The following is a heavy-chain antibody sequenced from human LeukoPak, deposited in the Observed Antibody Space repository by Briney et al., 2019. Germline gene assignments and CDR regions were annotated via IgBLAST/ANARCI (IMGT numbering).Heavy chain of an antibody. CDR2: INWNGGST. CDR3: ARVSIRGAYYYYYMDV. Sequence: GGSLRLSCAASGFTFDDYGMSWVRQAPGKGLEWVSGINWNGGSTGYVDSVKGRFTISRDNAKNSLYLQMNSLRAEDTASYYCARVSIRGAYYYYYMDVWGKGTAVTISS. V-gene: IGHV3-20*04. D-gene: IGHD3-3*02. CDR1: GFTFDDYG. J-gene: IGHJ6*03.